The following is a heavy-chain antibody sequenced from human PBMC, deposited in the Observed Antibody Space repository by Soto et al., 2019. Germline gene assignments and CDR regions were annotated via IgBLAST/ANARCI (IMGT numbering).Heavy chain of an antibody. J-gene: IGHJ6*02. CDR3: ARDSVNTVTNNYYYYGMDV. CDR1: GYTFTSYY. Sequence: ASVKVSCKASGYTFTSYYMHWVRQAPGQGLEWMGIINPSGGSTSYAQKFQGRVTMTRDTSTSTVYMELSSLRSEDTAVYYCARDSVNTVTNNYYYYGMDVWGQGTTVTVSS. CDR2: INPSGGST. D-gene: IGHD4-4*01. V-gene: IGHV1-46*01.